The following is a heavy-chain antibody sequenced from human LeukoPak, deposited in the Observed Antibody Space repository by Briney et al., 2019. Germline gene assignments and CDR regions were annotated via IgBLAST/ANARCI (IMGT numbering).Heavy chain of an antibody. Sequence: GGSLRLSCAASGFTFSSYAMNWVRQAPGKGLEWVSAISGSGGSTYYADSVKGRFTISRDNSKSTLYLQMTSLRAEDTAVYYCAKDPRRNYYDSSGYLVYWGQGTLVTVSS. D-gene: IGHD3-22*01. CDR3: AKDPRRNYYDSSGYLVY. J-gene: IGHJ4*02. CDR1: GFTFSSYA. V-gene: IGHV3-23*01. CDR2: ISGSGGST.